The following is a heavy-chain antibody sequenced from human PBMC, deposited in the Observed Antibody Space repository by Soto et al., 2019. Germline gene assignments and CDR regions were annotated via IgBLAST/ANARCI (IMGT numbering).Heavy chain of an antibody. CDR1: GGSISSSSYY. V-gene: IGHV4-39*01. D-gene: IGHD6-6*01. Sequence: QLQLQESGPGLVKPSETLSLTCTVSGGSISSSSYYWGWIRQPPGKGLEWIGSIYYSGSTYYNPSLKSRVTISVDTSKNQFSLKLSSVTAADTAVYYCASQTYSSSSPLDYWGQGTLVTVSS. J-gene: IGHJ4*02. CDR3: ASQTYSSSSPLDY. CDR2: IYYSGST.